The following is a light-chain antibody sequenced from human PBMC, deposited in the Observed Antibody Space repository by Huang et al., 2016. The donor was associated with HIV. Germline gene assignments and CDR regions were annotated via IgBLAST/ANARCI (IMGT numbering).Light chain of an antibody. CDR1: HSVYTN. Sequence: EIVMTQSPATLSVSPGERAALSCRASHSVYTNLAWYQQKPGQAPRLLIYDASTRANGIPVRFSGSGSGTEFTLTISSLQYEDFAVYYCQQYNGWPPKYTFGQGTKLEIK. J-gene: IGKJ2*01. CDR2: DAS. CDR3: QQYNGWPPKYT. V-gene: IGKV3-15*01.